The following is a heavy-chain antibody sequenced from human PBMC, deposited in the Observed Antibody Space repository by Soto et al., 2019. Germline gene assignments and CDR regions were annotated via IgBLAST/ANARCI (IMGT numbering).Heavy chain of an antibody. J-gene: IGHJ4*02. Sequence: LRLSWSAGGFTFSNYAMHWLRHARGHGLEDVSAMYMNGGSSFDSDSVRGRFAISRDNAKKTLYLQMSSLRAEDTAVYYCVKDGCYYESSAYRSAYWGQGTLVSVSS. CDR1: GFTFSNYA. V-gene: IGHV3-64D*08. CDR2: MYMNGGSS. CDR3: VKDGCYYESSAYRSAY. D-gene: IGHD3-22*01.